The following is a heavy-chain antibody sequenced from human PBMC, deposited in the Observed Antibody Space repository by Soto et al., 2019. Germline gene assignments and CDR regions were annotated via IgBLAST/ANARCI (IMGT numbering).Heavy chain of an antibody. V-gene: IGHV4-59*11. J-gene: IGHJ4*02. CDR2: IYYNGNT. Sequence: SETLSLTCTVSGGSISNHYWSWIRQPPGKGLEWIGYIYYNGNTNYNPSLKSRVTISVDTSKNQFSLRLSSVTAADTAVYYCARGGWYVDYWGQGTLVTVSS. CDR1: GGSISNHY. CDR3: ARGGWYVDY. D-gene: IGHD6-19*01.